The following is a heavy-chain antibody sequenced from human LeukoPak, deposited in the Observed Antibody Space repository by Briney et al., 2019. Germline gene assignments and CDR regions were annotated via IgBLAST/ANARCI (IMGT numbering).Heavy chain of an antibody. V-gene: IGHV4-59*10. CDR3: ARGSLGREVSPFFKN. Sequence: SETLSLTCAVYGGSFSGYYWSWIRQPPGKGLEWIGRIYTTGSTNYNPSLKSRVTISVDTSENQFSLRLSSVTAADTAVYYCARGSLGREVSPFFKNWGRGILVTVSS. J-gene: IGHJ4*02. D-gene: IGHD5/OR15-5a*01. CDR1: GGSFSGYY. CDR2: IYTTGST.